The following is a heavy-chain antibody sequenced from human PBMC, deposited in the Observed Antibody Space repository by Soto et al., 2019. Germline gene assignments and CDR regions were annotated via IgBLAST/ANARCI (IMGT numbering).Heavy chain of an antibody. CDR2: IKQDGSEK. J-gene: IGHJ4*02. D-gene: IGHD3-3*01. V-gene: IGHV3-7*01. CDR1: GFTFSSYW. Sequence: GGSLRLSCAASGFTFSSYWMSWVRQAPGKGLEWVANIKQDGSEKYYVDSVKGRFTISRDNAKNSLYLQMNSLRAEDTAVYYCARKSRGITIFGVAYYFDYWGQGTLVTVSS. CDR3: ARKSRGITIFGVAYYFDY.